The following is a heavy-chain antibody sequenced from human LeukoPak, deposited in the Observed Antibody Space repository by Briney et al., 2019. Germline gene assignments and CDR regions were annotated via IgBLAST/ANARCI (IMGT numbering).Heavy chain of an antibody. Sequence: KPGGSLRLSCAASGFTFSSYSMNWVRQAPGKGLEWVSSISSSSSYIYYADSVKGRFTISRDNAKNSLYLQMNSLRAEDTAVYYCARDFSASIAVAGTESDYWGQGTLVTVSS. CDR1: GFTFSSYS. CDR2: ISSSSSYI. D-gene: IGHD6-19*01. V-gene: IGHV3-21*01. J-gene: IGHJ4*02. CDR3: ARDFSASIAVAGTESDY.